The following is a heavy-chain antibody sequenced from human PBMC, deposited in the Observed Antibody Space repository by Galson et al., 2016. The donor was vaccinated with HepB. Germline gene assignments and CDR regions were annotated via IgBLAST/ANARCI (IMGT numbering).Heavy chain of an antibody. V-gene: IGHV3-23*01. CDR1: GFTFRSYA. CDR3: AKGHSQTYYYYYGMDV. CDR2: ISGSGGST. Sequence: SLRLSCAASGFTFRSYAMSWVRQAPGKGLEWVSAISGSGGSTYYADSVNGRFTISRDNSKNTLCLQMNSLRAEDTAVYFCAKGHSQTYYYYYGMDVWGQGITVTGSS. J-gene: IGHJ6*02. D-gene: IGHD1-26*01.